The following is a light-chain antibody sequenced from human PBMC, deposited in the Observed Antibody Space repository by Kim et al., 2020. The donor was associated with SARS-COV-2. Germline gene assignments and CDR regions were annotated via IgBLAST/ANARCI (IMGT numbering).Light chain of an antibody. V-gene: IGKV4-1*01. Sequence: RATINCKSSQSVLYSYNNQNYVAWYQQKPGQPPKLLIYWASTREYGVPDRFSGSGSGTDFTLTISSLQAEDVAVYYCQQYYSTPYTFGQGTKLEI. J-gene: IGKJ2*01. CDR3: QQYYSTPYT. CDR2: WAS. CDR1: QSVLYSYNNQNY.